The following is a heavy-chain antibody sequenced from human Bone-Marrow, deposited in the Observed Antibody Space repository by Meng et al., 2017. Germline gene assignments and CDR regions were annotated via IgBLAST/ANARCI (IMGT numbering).Heavy chain of an antibody. V-gene: IGHV3-21*04. CDR1: GFTFSSYS. CDR2: ISSSSSYI. D-gene: IGHD6-19*01. Sequence: GGSLRLSCAASGFTFSSYSMNWVRQAPGKGLEWVSSISSSSSYIYYADSVKGRFTISRDNAKNSLYLQMNSLRAEDTALYYCAKDMKSSGWYGDAFDIWGQGTMVTVSS. J-gene: IGHJ3*02. CDR3: AKDMKSSGWYGDAFDI.